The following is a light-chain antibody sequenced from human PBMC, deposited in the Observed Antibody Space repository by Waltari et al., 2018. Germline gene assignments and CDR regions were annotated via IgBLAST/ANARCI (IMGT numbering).Light chain of an antibody. CDR2: ANY. J-gene: IGLJ3*02. V-gene: IGLV1-44*01. CDR1: SSNIGTNT. Sequence: QSVLTQPPSTSGTPGQTVTISCSGSSSNIGTNTVTWYQQCPGTAPKVLVFANYHRPSGVPHRFSASKSGTSASLVISGLQSEDEGDYFCAAWDDSLIGRVFGGGTTLTVL. CDR3: AAWDDSLIGRV.